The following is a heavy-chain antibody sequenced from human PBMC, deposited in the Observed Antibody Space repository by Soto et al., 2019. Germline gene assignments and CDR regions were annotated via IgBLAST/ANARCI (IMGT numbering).Heavy chain of an antibody. V-gene: IGHV3-30-3*01. Sequence: QVQLVESGGGVVQPGRSLRLSCAASGFTFRTYAMHWVRQAPGKGLEWVAFLSYDGNNNYYADSVKGRFTVSRDNSKNTLYLQMNSLRREDTAVYYCATREGAVDCWGQGTLVTVSS. D-gene: IGHD1-26*01. J-gene: IGHJ4*02. CDR3: ATREGAVDC. CDR1: GFTFRTYA. CDR2: LSYDGNNN.